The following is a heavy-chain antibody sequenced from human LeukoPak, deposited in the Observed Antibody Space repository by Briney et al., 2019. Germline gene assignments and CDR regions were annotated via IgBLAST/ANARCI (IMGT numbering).Heavy chain of an antibody. D-gene: IGHD3-16*01. J-gene: IGHJ4*02. CDR2: INGDGSNS. Sequence: PGGSLRLSCVASGFTFTTYWMHWVRQAPGKGLVWVSRINGDGSNSNYADSVKGRFTISRDNARNTLYLQMNGLRAEDMALYYCARTSPTSHFDFWGQGTPVTVSS. V-gene: IGHV3-74*01. CDR3: ARTSPTSHFDF. CDR1: GFTFTTYW.